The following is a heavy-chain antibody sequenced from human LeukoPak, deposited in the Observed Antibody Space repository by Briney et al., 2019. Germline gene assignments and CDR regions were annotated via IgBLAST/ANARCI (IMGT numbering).Heavy chain of an antibody. CDR3: ARVIGYYYDSSGYLGNWFDP. J-gene: IGHJ5*02. CDR1: GYTFTSYG. D-gene: IGHD3-22*01. CDR2: ISAYNGNT. Sequence: GASVKVSCKASGYTFTSYGISWVRQAPGQGLEWMGWISAYNGNTNYAQKLQGRVTMTTDTSTSTAYMELRSLRSDDTAVYYCARVIGYYYDSSGYLGNWFDPWGQGTLVTVSS. V-gene: IGHV1-18*01.